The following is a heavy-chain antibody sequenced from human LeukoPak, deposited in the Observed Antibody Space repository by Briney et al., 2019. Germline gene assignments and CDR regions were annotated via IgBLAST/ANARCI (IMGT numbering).Heavy chain of an antibody. V-gene: IGHV4-59*01. D-gene: IGHD3-22*01. CDR3: AGERYYYDSSGYSDHYYYYYMDV. CDR1: GGSISSYY. CDR2: IYYSGST. J-gene: IGHJ6*03. Sequence: PSETLSLTCTVSGGSISSYYWSWTRQPPGKGLEWIGYIYYSGSTNYNPSLKSRVTISVDTFKNQFSLKLSSVTAADTAVYYCAGERYYYDSSGYSDHYYYYYMDVWGKGTTVTVSS.